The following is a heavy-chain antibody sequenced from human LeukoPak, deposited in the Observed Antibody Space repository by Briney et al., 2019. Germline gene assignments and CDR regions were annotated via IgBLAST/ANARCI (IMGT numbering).Heavy chain of an antibody. J-gene: IGHJ4*02. CDR2: INHSGST. CDR1: GGSFSSYY. CDR3: ARGLRVTMVRGVPGVHLYFDY. V-gene: IGHV4-34*01. Sequence: SETLSLTCAVYGGSFSSYYWSWIRQPPGKGLEWIGEINHSGSTNYNPSLKSRVTISVDTSKNQFSLKLSSVTAADTAVYYCARGLRVTMVRGVPGVHLYFDYWGQGTLVTVSS. D-gene: IGHD3-10*01.